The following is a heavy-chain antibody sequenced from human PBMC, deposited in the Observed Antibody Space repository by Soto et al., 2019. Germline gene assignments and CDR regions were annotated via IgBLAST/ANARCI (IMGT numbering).Heavy chain of an antibody. J-gene: IGHJ6*02. CDR2: IYSGGST. CDR3: ARGAKNVYAMDV. Sequence: GGSLRLSCAASGFTVRNNYMSWVRQAPGKGLEWVSVIYSGGSTYYADSVKGRFTISRDDAKNTLFLQMNSLRVDDTAVYYCARGAKNVYAMDVWGQGTTVTVSS. CDR1: GFTVRNNY. D-gene: IGHD1-1*01. V-gene: IGHV3-66*01.